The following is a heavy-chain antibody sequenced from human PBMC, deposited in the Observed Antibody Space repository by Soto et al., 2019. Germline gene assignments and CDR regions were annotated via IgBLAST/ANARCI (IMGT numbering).Heavy chain of an antibody. CDR1: GFTVSRDY. CDR2: ISGSGGST. Sequence: PGGSLRLSCAASGFTVSRDYMSWVRQAPGKGLEWVSAISGSGGSTYYADSVKGRFTISRDNSKNTLYLQMNSLRAEDTALFYCAKDGVGAVYYYYSGRDVWGQGPRVPVSS. D-gene: IGHD1-26*01. J-gene: IGHJ6*02. CDR3: AKDGVGAVYYYYSGRDV. V-gene: IGHV3-23*01.